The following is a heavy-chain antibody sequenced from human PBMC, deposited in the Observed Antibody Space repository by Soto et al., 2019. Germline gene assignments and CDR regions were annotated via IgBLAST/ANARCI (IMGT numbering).Heavy chain of an antibody. J-gene: IGHJ3*02. CDR2: ISGSGGST. D-gene: IGHD5-12*01. Sequence: GGSLRLSCAASGFTFSSYAMSWVRQAPGKGLEWVSAISGSGGSTYYADSVKGRFTISRDNSKNTLYLQMNSLRAEDTAVYYCARDGYNYENHDAFDIWGQGTMVTVSS. CDR1: GFTFSSYA. V-gene: IGHV3-23*01. CDR3: ARDGYNYENHDAFDI.